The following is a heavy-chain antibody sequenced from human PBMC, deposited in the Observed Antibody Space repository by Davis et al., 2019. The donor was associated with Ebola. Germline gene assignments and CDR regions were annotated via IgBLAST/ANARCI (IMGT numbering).Heavy chain of an antibody. V-gene: IGHV3-48*02. J-gene: IGHJ4*02. Sequence: GGSLRLSCAASGLTFSTYTLNWVRQAPGKGLEWVSYISSSSSTIYYADSVKGRFTISRDNAKNSLYLQMNSLRDEDTAVYYCATTVPDYWGQGTLVTVSS. CDR1: GLTFSTYT. D-gene: IGHD4-17*01. CDR2: ISSSSSTI. CDR3: ATTVPDY.